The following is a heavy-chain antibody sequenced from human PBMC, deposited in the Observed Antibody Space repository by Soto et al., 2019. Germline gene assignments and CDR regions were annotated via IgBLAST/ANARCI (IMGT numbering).Heavy chain of an antibody. D-gene: IGHD6-19*01. V-gene: IGHV1-69*13. CDR3: ARAGSGWYGRNAFDI. Sequence: ASVKFSCKASGGTFSSYAISWVQQAPGQGLEWMGGIIPIFGTANYAQKFQGRVTITADESTSTAYMELSSLRSEDTAVYYCARAGSGWYGRNAFDIWGQGTMVTVSS. J-gene: IGHJ3*02. CDR2: IIPIFGTA. CDR1: GGTFSSYA.